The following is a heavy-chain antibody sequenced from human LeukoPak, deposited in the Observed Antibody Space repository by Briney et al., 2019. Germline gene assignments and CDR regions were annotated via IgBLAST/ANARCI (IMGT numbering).Heavy chain of an antibody. CDR2: ISAYNGNT. CDR3: ARPRLTYYYGSGSYSLSH. V-gene: IGHV1-18*01. J-gene: IGHJ4*02. D-gene: IGHD3-10*01. CDR1: GYTFTSYG. Sequence: GASVKVSCKASGYTFTSYGISWVRQAPGQGLELMGWISAYNGNTDYAQKLQGRVTMTTDTSTSTAYMELRSLRSDDTAVYYCARPRLTYYYGSGSYSLSHWGQGTLVTVSS.